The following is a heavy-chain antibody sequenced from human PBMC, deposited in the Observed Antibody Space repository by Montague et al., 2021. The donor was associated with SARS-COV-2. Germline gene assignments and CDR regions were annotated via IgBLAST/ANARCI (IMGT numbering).Heavy chain of an antibody. V-gene: IGHV4-39*02. D-gene: IGHD6-13*01. Sequence: SETLSLTCAVSGGPLSTPHYWSWIRQPPGKGLEYIGGLYYSGSTYYNPSLRSRVTISVETSKNQLSLRLNAVTAADTAVYYCATEGAAAGFDFWGQEILVTVSS. CDR2: LYYSGST. J-gene: IGHJ4*02. CDR3: ATEGAAAGFDF. CDR1: GGPLSTPHY.